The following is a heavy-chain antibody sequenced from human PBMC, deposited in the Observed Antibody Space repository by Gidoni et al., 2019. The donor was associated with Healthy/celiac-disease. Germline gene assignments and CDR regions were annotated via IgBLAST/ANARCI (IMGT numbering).Heavy chain of an antibody. D-gene: IGHD3-16*01. CDR1: GVPVSSYA. V-gene: IGHV3-23*01. CDR3: AKYDYVWALD. Sequence: ASGVPVSSYAKSWARQAPGKGLEGVSAISGSGWSTYCADYVKARFTISRDNSKNTLYLQMNSLRAEDTAVYYCAKYDYVWALDWGHGTMVTVSS. J-gene: IGHJ4*01. CDR2: ISGSGWST.